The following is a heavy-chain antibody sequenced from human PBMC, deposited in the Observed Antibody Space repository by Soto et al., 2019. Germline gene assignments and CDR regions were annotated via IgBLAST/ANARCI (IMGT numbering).Heavy chain of an antibody. J-gene: IGHJ4*02. Sequence: SETLSLTCTVSGFSISSYYWSWIRQPPGKGLEWIGYIYYSGSTNYNPSLKSRVTISVDTSKNQFSLKLSSVTAADTAVYYCARRYGYSFDYWGQGTLVTVS. D-gene: IGHD1-1*01. CDR3: ARRYGYSFDY. CDR2: IYYSGST. V-gene: IGHV4-59*08. CDR1: GFSISSYY.